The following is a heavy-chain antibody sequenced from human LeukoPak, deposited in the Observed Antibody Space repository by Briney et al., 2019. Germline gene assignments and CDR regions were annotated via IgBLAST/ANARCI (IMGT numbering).Heavy chain of an antibody. V-gene: IGHV1-2*02. CDR2: INPNTGGT. CDR3: ARGPFRPVAGTGLDY. D-gene: IGHD6-19*01. J-gene: IGHJ4*02. Sequence: ASVKVSCKASEYTFTGYYVHWVRQAPGQGLEWMGWINPNTGGTNYAQKFQGRVTMTRDTSISTAYMELSSLRYDAAAVYYCARGPFRPVAGTGLDYWGQGTLVTVSS. CDR1: EYTFTGYY.